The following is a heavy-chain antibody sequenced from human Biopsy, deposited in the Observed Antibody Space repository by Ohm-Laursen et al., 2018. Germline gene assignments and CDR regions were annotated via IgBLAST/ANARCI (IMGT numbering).Heavy chain of an antibody. CDR1: GFPFTGLS. CDR3: ARDGEAKYCKHGVCPSDF. D-gene: IGHD2-8*01. J-gene: IGHJ4*02. Sequence: SLRLSCTASGFPFTGLSMNWVRQAPGKGLEWVSSISASGNHIYYTDSVKGRFTVSRDNGKNSVYLQMNSLRVEDTAVYYCARDGEAKYCKHGVCPSDFWGQGTLVTVSS. V-gene: IGHV3-21*01. CDR2: ISASGNHI.